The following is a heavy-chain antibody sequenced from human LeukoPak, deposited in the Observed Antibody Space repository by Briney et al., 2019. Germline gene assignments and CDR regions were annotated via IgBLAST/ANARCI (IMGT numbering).Heavy chain of an antibody. Sequence: GGSLRLSCAASGFTFSSYSMNWVRQAPGKGLEWVSSISSSSYIYYADSVKGRFTISRDNAKNSLYLQMNSLRAEDTAVYYCARAQTDDYGDIVGAFDIWGQGTMVTVSS. CDR2: ISSSSYI. J-gene: IGHJ3*02. V-gene: IGHV3-21*01. CDR3: ARAQTDDYGDIVGAFDI. D-gene: IGHD4-17*01. CDR1: GFTFSSYS.